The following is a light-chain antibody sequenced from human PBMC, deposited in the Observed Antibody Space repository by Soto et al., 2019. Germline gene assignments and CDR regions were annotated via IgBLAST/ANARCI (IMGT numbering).Light chain of an antibody. CDR2: DAS. J-gene: IGKJ1*01. CDR3: QQYDNLPWT. CDR1: QDISNY. Sequence: DIQMTQSPSSLSASVGDRVTITCQASQDISNYLNWYQQKPGKATQLLIYDASNLETGVPSRFSGSGSGTDFTYTISSLQPEDIVTYYCQQYDNLPWTFGQGTKVEIK. V-gene: IGKV1-33*01.